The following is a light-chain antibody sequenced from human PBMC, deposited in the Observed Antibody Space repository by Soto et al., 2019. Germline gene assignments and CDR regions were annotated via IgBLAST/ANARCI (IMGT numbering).Light chain of an antibody. J-gene: IGKJ4*01. Sequence: DIVMTQSPLSLSVTPGQPASISCRSSQSLLTGNGYNYLDWYLQKPGQSPQLLVYLGSNRASGVPDRFSGSVSGTDFTLKISRVEAEDVAVYYCMQALQTPLTFGGGTKVEIK. V-gene: IGKV2-28*01. CDR3: MQALQTPLT. CDR1: QSLLTGNGYNY. CDR2: LGS.